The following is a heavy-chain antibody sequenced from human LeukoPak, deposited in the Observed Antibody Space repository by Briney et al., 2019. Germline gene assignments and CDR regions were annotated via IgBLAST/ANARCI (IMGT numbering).Heavy chain of an antibody. Sequence: PQTLSPTSTLSRVSPTTYFSRSVRQPPRKGLELIGYIYYSGRTNYNPSLKSRVTISVDTSKNQFSLHLSPAAAAGTAMYLCARCRGGKYQYFDYWGRGTLVTVSS. CDR1: RVSPTTYF. J-gene: IGHJ4*02. V-gene: IGHV4-59*01. CDR3: ARCRGGKYQYFDY. D-gene: IGHD1-26*01. CDR2: IYYSGRT.